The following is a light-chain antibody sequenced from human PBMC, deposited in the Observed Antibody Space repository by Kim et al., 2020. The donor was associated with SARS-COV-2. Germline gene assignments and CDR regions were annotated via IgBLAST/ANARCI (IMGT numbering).Light chain of an antibody. CDR1: SSDVGSYNL. Sequence: QSIPISCTGTSSDVGSYNLVSWYQQHPGKAPKLVIYDVTKRPSGVSDRFSGSKSGNTASLTLSGLQAEDEADYYCCSYAGTDTYWVFGGGTQLTVL. J-gene: IGLJ3*02. CDR3: CSYAGTDTYWV. V-gene: IGLV2-23*02. CDR2: DVT.